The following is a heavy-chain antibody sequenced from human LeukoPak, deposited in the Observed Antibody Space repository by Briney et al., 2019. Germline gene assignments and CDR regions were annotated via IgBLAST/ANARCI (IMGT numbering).Heavy chain of an antibody. Sequence: GGSLRLSCAASGFTVSNNYMSWVRQAPGKGLEWVSVIYSGASTYYADSVKGRFTISRDNSKNTRYLQMNNLRAEDTAVYYCARHTYYYVMDVWGQGTTVTVSS. CDR2: IYSGAST. J-gene: IGHJ6*02. CDR1: GFTVSNNY. V-gene: IGHV3-53*01. CDR3: ARHTYYYVMDV.